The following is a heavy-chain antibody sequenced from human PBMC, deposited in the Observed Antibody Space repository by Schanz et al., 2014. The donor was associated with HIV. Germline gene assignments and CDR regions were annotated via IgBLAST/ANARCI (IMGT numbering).Heavy chain of an antibody. CDR2: SKNKANGYIT. D-gene: IGHD3-10*01. V-gene: IGHV3-72*01. Sequence: VQLVESGGGVVQPGRSLRLSCAASGFTFRSYGMHWVRQAPGKGLEWVGRSKNKANGYITEYTASVKGRFTISRDDSRNSLYLQMNSLKTEDTAVYFCARWRSGAPSNWGQGTLVTVSS. CDR3: ARWRSGAPSN. CDR1: GFTFRSYG. J-gene: IGHJ4*02.